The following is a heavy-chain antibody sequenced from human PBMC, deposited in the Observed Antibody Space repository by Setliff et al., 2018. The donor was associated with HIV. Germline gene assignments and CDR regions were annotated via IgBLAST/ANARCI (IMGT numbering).Heavy chain of an antibody. Sequence: TFSSYAMHWVRQAPGKGLEWVAVISYDGSNKYYADSVKGRFTISRDNSKNTLYVQMNSLRAEDTAVYYCARDQLAMVRRNGMDVWGQGTTVTVSS. CDR1: TFSSYA. D-gene: IGHD3-10*01. J-gene: IGHJ6*02. CDR2: ISYDGSNK. CDR3: ARDQLAMVRRNGMDV. V-gene: IGHV3-30*04.